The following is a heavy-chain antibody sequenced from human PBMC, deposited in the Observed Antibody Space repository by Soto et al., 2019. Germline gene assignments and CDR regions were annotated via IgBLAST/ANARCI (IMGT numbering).Heavy chain of an antibody. Sequence: GGSLRLSCAASGFTFSSYSMNWVRQAPGKGLEWVSYISSSSSTIYYADSVKGRFTISRDNAKNSLYLQMNSLRDEDTAVYYCASERFLEWCIPANWFNSWGKGTLVTVSS. J-gene: IGHJ5*01. V-gene: IGHV3-48*02. CDR2: ISSSSSTI. D-gene: IGHD3-3*01. CDR1: GFTFSSYS. CDR3: ASERFLEWCIPANWFNS.